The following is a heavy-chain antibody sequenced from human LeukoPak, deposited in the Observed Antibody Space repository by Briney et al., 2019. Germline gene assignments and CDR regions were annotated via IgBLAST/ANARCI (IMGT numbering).Heavy chain of an antibody. Sequence: SETLSLTCTVSGGSISSYYWSWIRQPPGKGLEWIGYIYYSGSTNYNPSLKSRVTISVDTSKNQFSLKLSSVTAADTAVYYCARVRYGDYLGIYYYYYYMDVWGKGTTVTVSS. V-gene: IGHV4-59*01. J-gene: IGHJ6*03. CDR3: ARVRYGDYLGIYYYYYYMDV. CDR1: GGSISSYY. CDR2: IYYSGST. D-gene: IGHD4-17*01.